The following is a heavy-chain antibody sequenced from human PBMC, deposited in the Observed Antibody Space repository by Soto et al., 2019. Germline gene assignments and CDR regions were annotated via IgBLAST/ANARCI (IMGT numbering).Heavy chain of an antibody. D-gene: IGHD6-19*01. CDR3: AKDSRRYSSGWYYFDY. V-gene: IGHV3-30*18. CDR2: ISYDGSNK. Sequence: GGSLRLSCAASGFTFSSYGMHWVRQAPGKGPEWVAVISYDGSNKYYADSVKGRFTISRDNSKNTLYLQMNSLRAEDTAVYYCAKDSRRYSSGWYYFDYWGQGTLVTVSS. CDR1: GFTFSSYG. J-gene: IGHJ4*02.